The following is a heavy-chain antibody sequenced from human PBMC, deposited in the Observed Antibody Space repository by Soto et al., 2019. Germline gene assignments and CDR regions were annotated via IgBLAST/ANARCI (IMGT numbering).Heavy chain of an antibody. D-gene: IGHD1-20*01. J-gene: IGHJ4*02. V-gene: IGHV3-30*18. CDR3: AKVGITSSMDY. CDR1: GFPFSSFG. CDR2: ISYDGSNK. Sequence: QVQLVESGGGVVHPGRSLRLSCEASGFPFSSFGMHWVRQAPGKGLEWVAVISYDGSNKYYADSVKGRFTSSRDNSKNTLYLQMNSLRAEDTAVYYCAKVGITSSMDYWGQGTLVTVSS.